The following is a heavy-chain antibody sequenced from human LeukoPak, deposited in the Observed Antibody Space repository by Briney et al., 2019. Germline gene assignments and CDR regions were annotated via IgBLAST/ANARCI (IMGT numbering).Heavy chain of an antibody. CDR3: AKDMGGSYPLGLDY. CDR1: GFTFDDYA. D-gene: IGHD1-26*01. CDR2: ISWNSGSI. V-gene: IGHV3-9*01. J-gene: IGHJ4*02. Sequence: GRSLRLSCAASGFTFDDYAMHWVRQAPGKGLEWVSGISWNSGSIGYADSVKGRFTISRDNAKNSLYLQMSSLRAEDTALYYCAKDMGGSYPLGLDYWGQGTLVTVSS.